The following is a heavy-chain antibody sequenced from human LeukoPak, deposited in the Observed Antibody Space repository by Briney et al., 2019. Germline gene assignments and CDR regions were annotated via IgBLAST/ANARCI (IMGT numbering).Heavy chain of an antibody. V-gene: IGHV1-8*01. D-gene: IGHD1-26*01. J-gene: IGHJ4*02. CDR2: MNPNSGNT. Sequence: VASVKVSCKASGYTFTSYDINWVRQATGQGLEWMGWMNPNSGNTGYAQKFQGRVTMTRNTSISTAYMERSGLRSEDTAVYYCARGVSGSYSDDYWGQGTLVTVSS. CDR1: GYTFTSYD. CDR3: ARGVSGSYSDDY.